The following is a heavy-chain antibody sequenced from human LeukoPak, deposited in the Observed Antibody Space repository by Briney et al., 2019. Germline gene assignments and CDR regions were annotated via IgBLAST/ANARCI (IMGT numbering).Heavy chain of an antibody. CDR2: IYSSGSS. CDR1: GGSISNYD. V-gene: IGHV4-4*07. J-gene: IGHJ4*02. Sequence: PAETLSLTCTVSGGSISNYDWSWVRQAAGKGLEWIGRIYSSGSSYYNPSLTTRVTMSLATSNNQFSLKLSSVTAADTAVYYCARDQYYYASSGYYLFDSWGQGTLVTVSS. CDR3: ARDQYYYASSGYYLFDS. D-gene: IGHD3-22*01.